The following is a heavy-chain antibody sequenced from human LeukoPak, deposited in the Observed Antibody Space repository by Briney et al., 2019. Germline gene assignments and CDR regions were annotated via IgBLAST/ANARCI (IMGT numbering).Heavy chain of an antibody. CDR2: INHSGST. CDR1: GGSFSGYY. CDR3: ASAYSSSSFADY. V-gene: IGHV4-34*01. Sequence: SETLSLTCAVYGGSFSGYYWSWIRQPPGKGLERIGEINHSGSTNYNPSLKSRVTISVDTSKNQFSLKLSSVTAADTAVYYCASAYSSSSFADYWGQGTLVTVSS. J-gene: IGHJ4*02. D-gene: IGHD6-6*01.